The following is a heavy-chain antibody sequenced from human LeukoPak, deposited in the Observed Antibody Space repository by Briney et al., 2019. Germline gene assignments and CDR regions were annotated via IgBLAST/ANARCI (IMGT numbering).Heavy chain of an antibody. D-gene: IGHD2-21*02. Sequence: ASVKVSCKASGYTFTSYGISWVRQAPGQGLEWMGWISAYNGNTNYAQKLQGRVTMTTDTSTSTAYMELRSLRSDDTAVYYCAKTASGVTDSYFDYWGQGTLVTVSS. CDR2: ISAYNGNT. CDR3: AKTASGVTDSYFDY. V-gene: IGHV1-18*01. J-gene: IGHJ4*02. CDR1: GYTFTSYG.